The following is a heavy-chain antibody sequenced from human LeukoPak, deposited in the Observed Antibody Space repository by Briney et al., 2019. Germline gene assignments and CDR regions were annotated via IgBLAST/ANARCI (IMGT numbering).Heavy chain of an antibody. CDR2: ISSSSSYI. V-gene: IGHV3-21*04. Sequence: GGSLRLSCAASGFTFSSYSVNWVRQAPGKGLEWVSSISSSSSYIYYADSVKGRFTISRDNSKNTLYLQMNSLRAEDTAVYYCAKDGPGIVVVPAAAELDYWGQGTLVTVSS. CDR3: AKDGPGIVVVPAAAELDY. J-gene: IGHJ4*02. D-gene: IGHD2-2*01. CDR1: GFTFSSYS.